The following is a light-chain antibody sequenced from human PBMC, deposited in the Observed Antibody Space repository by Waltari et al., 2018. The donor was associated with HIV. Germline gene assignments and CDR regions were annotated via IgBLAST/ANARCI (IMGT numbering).Light chain of an antibody. J-gene: IGLJ3*02. V-gene: IGLV1-47*01. CDR1: SSNIGSNY. CDR2: RNK. CDR3: AAWDDNLSGWV. Sequence: QSVLTQPPSASGTPGQSVTISCSGSSSNIGSNYVYWYQQLPGTAPKLLIYRNKQRPSGVPYRFSGFKSGTSASLAISGLRSEDEADYYCAAWDDNLSGWVFGGGSKLTIL.